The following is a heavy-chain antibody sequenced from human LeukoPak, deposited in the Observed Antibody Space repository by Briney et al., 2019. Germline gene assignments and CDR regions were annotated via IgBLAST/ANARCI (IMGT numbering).Heavy chain of an antibody. CDR2: ITGGHYPT. CDR3: TKDPNGDYVGAFEP. CDR1: GFSFSSFA. Sequence: GGSLRLSCAASGFSFSSFAMTWVRQAPGKGLEWVSSITGGHYPTYNTDSVKGRFTVSRDNSKNTLYLQMNSLRADDTAVYYCTKDPNGDYVGAFEPWGQGTLVTVSS. D-gene: IGHD4-17*01. V-gene: IGHV3-23*01. J-gene: IGHJ5*02.